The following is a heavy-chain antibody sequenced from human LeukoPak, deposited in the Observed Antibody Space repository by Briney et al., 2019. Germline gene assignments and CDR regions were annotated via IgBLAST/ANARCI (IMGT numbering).Heavy chain of an antibody. Sequence: SETLSLTCTVSDGSISTTTYYWGWIRQPPGKGLEWIGIIYYSGTTYYNPSLKSRVTISIDTSRNQFSLKLNSVTAADTAVYYCARNKGRGVFDYWGQGTLVTVSS. J-gene: IGHJ4*02. CDR2: IYYSGTT. D-gene: IGHD1/OR15-1a*01. V-gene: IGHV4-39*07. CDR3: ARNKGRGVFDY. CDR1: DGSISTTTYY.